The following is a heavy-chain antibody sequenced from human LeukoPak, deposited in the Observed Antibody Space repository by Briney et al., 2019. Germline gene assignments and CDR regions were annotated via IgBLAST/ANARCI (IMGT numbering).Heavy chain of an antibody. Sequence: GGSLRLSCAASGFTFSSHEMNWVRQAPGKGVEWLSYISNSGSDVNYADSVKGRFTISRDNAKNSLYLQMNSLRVEDTAVYYCARTLTTTYSWGQGTLVTVSS. CDR2: ISNSGSDV. CDR1: GFTFSSHE. CDR3: ARTLTTTYS. V-gene: IGHV3-48*03. D-gene: IGHD4-17*01. J-gene: IGHJ4*02.